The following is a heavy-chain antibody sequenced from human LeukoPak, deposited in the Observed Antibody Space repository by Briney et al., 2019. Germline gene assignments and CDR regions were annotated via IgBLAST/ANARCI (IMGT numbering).Heavy chain of an antibody. CDR1: GYTFTSYG. V-gene: IGHV1-18*01. Sequence: ASVKVSCKASGYTFTSYGISWVRQAPGQGLEWMGWISAYNGNTNYAQKLQGRVTMTTDTSTSTAYMELRSLRSDDTAVYYCARAESDFEDYYDSSGYYVYWGQGTLVTVSS. D-gene: IGHD3-22*01. CDR2: ISAYNGNT. J-gene: IGHJ4*02. CDR3: ARAESDFEDYYDSSGYYVY.